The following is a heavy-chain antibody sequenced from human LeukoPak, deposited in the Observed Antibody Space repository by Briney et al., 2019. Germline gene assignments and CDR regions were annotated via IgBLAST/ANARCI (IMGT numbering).Heavy chain of an antibody. Sequence: GGSLRLSCAASGFTFSNAWVSWVRQAPGKGLEWVGHIKSKTDGATTDYAAPVKGRFTISRDDSKNTLYLQMNSLKTEDTAVYYCTTVEGATLYYYYGMDVWGQGTTVTVSS. J-gene: IGHJ6*02. CDR3: TTVEGATLYYYYGMDV. CDR1: GFTFSNAW. V-gene: IGHV3-15*01. D-gene: IGHD1-26*01. CDR2: IKSKTDGATT.